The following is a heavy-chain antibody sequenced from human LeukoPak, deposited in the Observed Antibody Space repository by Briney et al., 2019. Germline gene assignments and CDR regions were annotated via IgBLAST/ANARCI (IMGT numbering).Heavy chain of an antibody. CDR1: GFVLSDYG. CDR3: AKESDSGYHSEGPKT. CDR2: VRNDGSNE. J-gene: IGHJ5*02. Sequence: GGALRLSCVASGFVLSDYGIHWVRQAPGKGVEGVAFVRNDGSNEYYVGSVKGRFTLSRDKFKNTLYLQINSQRAEDTAVYSLAKESDSGYHSEGPKTWGLGTLVTVSS. D-gene: IGHD5-12*01. V-gene: IGHV3-30*02.